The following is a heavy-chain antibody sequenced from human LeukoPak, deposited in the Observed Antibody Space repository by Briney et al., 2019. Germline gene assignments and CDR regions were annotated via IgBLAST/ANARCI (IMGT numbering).Heavy chain of an antibody. J-gene: IGHJ6*04. Sequence: PGGSLRLSCAASGFTFSSYTINWIRQAPGKGLEWVSSISSSSSYIYYADSVKGRFTISRDNAKNSLYLQMNSLRAEDTAVYYCARAEPLAVTGDRLRYYYGMDVWGKGTTVTVSS. CDR1: GFTFSSYT. CDR3: ARAEPLAVTGDRLRYYYGMDV. D-gene: IGHD7-27*01. CDR2: ISSSSSYI. V-gene: IGHV3-21*01.